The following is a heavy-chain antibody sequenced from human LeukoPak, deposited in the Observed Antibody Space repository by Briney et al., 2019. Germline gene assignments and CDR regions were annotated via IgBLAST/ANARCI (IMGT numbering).Heavy chain of an antibody. J-gene: IGHJ4*02. CDR1: GLTFSSYS. CDR3: AKSSRYGTGWYGKIDY. Sequence: GGSLRLSCAASGLTFSSYSMNWVRQAPGKGLEWVSAITDSGGNRQYTDSVKGRFTISRDNSKNTLYLQMDSLRADDTAVYYCAKSSRYGTGWYGKIDYWGQGTLVTVSS. D-gene: IGHD6-19*01. V-gene: IGHV3-23*01. CDR2: ITDSGGNR.